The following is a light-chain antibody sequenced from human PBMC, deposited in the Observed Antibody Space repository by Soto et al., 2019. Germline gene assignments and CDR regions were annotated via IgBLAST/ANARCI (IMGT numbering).Light chain of an antibody. CDR2: TNN. J-gene: IGLJ7*01. CDR1: SSNIGYYD. V-gene: IGLV1-40*01. Sequence: QSVLTQPPSVSGAPGQRVTISCTGSSSNIGYYDVHWYQQLPGTAPKLLISTNNNRPSGVPDRFSAAKSGSSASLAISGLRVEDEADYYCQSYVSSLSSVVFGGGTQLTVL. CDR3: QSYVSSLSSVV.